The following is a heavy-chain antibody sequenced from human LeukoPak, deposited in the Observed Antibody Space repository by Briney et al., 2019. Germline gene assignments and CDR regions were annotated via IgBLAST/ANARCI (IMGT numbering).Heavy chain of an antibody. Sequence: GGSLRLSCAASGFTFSSYSMNWVRQAPGKGLEWFSSISSSSSYIYYADSVKGRFTISRDNAKNSLYLQMNSLRAEDTAVYYCAREAEQQLVRSWFDPWGQGTLVTVSS. CDR2: ISSSSSYI. D-gene: IGHD6-13*01. CDR3: AREAEQQLVRSWFDP. V-gene: IGHV3-21*01. CDR1: GFTFSSYS. J-gene: IGHJ5*02.